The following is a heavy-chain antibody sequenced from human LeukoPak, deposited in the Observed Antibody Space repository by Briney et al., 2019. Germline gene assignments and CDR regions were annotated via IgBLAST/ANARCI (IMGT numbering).Heavy chain of an antibody. CDR1: GFTFDDYG. CDR2: INWNGGST. D-gene: IGHD6-19*01. V-gene: IGHV3-20*04. J-gene: IGHJ4*02. CDR3: ARVQRIAVAGTFDY. Sequence: GGSLRLSCAASGFTFDDYGMSWVRQAPGNGLEWVSGINWNGGSTGYADSVKGRFTISRDNAKNSLYLQMNSLRAEDTALYYCARVQRIAVAGTFDYWGQGTLVTVSS.